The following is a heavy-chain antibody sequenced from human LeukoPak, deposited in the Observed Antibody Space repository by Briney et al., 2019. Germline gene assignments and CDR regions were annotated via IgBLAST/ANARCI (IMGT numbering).Heavy chain of an antibody. J-gene: IGHJ6*04. D-gene: IGHD2-2*01. Sequence: SVTVSCKASVGTFSSYASSWVRQAPGQGREWMGGIIPNFGSANYAQKFQGRVTITADKSTRTAYMELSSLRSEDTAVYYCARETGYCSSTRCYLYYYGMDVWGKGIAVTVSS. CDR3: ARETGYCSSTRCYLYYYGMDV. CDR2: IIPNFGSA. CDR1: VGTFSSYA. V-gene: IGHV1-69*06.